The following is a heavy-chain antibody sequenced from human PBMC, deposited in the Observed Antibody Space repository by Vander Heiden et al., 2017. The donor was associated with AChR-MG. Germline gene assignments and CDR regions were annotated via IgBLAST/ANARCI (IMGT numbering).Heavy chain of an antibody. CDR1: GFTFSSHN. Sequence: EVQLLESGGGLVQPGGSLRLPCAGSGFTFSSHNMNWVRQAPGKGLEWVSYISSSSSTIYYADSVKGRFTISRDNAKNSLFLQMNSLRDDDTAVYYCARINGDYDPVDLWGRGTLVIVSS. CDR3: ARINGDYDPVDL. CDR2: ISSSSSTI. V-gene: IGHV3-48*02. J-gene: IGHJ2*01. D-gene: IGHD4-17*01.